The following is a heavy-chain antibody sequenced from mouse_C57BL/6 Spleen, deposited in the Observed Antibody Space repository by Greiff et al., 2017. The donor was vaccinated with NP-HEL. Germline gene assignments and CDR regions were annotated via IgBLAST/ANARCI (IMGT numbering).Heavy chain of an antibody. Sequence: EVQLQQSGAELVRPGASVKLSCTASGFNIKDDYMHWVKQRPEQGLEWIGWIDPENGDTEYASKFQGKATITADTSSNTAYLQLSSLTSEDTAVYYCTTWDYGSSYVRDFDYWGQGTTLTVSS. CDR3: TTWDYGSSYVRDFDY. CDR1: GFNIKDDY. V-gene: IGHV14-4*01. D-gene: IGHD1-1*01. CDR2: IDPENGDT. J-gene: IGHJ2*01.